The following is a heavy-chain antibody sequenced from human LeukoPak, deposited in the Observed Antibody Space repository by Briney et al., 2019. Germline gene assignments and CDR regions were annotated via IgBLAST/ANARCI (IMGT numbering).Heavy chain of an antibody. Sequence: PSETLSLTCAVYGGSFSGYYWSWIRQPPGKGLEWIGEINHSGSTNYNPSLKSRVTISVDTSKIQISLKLNSVTAADTAVHYCARLRDYYYNYMDVWGKGTTVTISS. J-gene: IGHJ6*03. CDR3: ARLRDYYYNYMDV. CDR2: INHSGST. V-gene: IGHV4-34*01. CDR1: GGSFSGYY.